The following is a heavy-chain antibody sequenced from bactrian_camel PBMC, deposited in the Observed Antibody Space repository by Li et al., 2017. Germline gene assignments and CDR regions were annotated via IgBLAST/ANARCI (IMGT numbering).Heavy chain of an antibody. CDR1: GYSGSGGC. J-gene: IGHJ4*01. D-gene: IGHD5*01. Sequence: VQLVESGGGAVQAGGSLNLSCEAHGYSGSGGCKGWFRQSPGKEREGVAGVYTGSGDTTYLYSVKGRFTISLDNTKNILYLQMNNLQPEDTAMYYCATDKEAINRVCIAAAVTGLGVRGQGTQVTVS. CDR2: VYTGSGDT. V-gene: IGHV3S42*01. CDR3: ATDKEAINRVCIAAAVTGLGV.